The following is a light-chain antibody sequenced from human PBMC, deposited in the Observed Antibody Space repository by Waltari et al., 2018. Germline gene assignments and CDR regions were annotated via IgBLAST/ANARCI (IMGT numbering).Light chain of an antibody. CDR2: DVI. V-gene: IGLV2-11*01. Sequence: QSALTQPRSVSGSPGQSVTISCTGTSSDVGGYNYVSWYQQYPVKAPTLVIFDVIQRPSGVPDRFSGSKSGNTASLTISGLQAEDEADYYCCSYAGTYTYVFGTGTKVTVL. CDR3: CSYAGTYTYV. J-gene: IGLJ1*01. CDR1: SSDVGGYNY.